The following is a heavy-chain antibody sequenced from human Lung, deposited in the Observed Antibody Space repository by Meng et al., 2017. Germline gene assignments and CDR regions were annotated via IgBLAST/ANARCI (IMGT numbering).Heavy chain of an antibody. CDR2: ISNSGST. CDR1: GGSISSINYY. V-gene: IGHV4-30-4*01. J-gene: IGHJ2*01. CDR3: ARGQKGYFDL. Sequence: QVQLQESGPGLVKPSQTLSLTCTVSGGSISSINYYWSWIRHPPGKCLEWSGHISNSGSTYYTPSLKSRITISVDTSKNQFSLKLSSVTAADTAVYYCARGQKGYFDLWGRGTLVTVSS.